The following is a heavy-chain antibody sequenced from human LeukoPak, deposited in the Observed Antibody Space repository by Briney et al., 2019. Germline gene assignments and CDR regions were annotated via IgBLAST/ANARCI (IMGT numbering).Heavy chain of an antibody. J-gene: IGHJ5*02. D-gene: IGHD3-10*01. V-gene: IGHV5-51*01. CDR1: GYSFTTYW. CDR2: IYPGDSDT. Sequence: GESLQISCQGSGYSFTTYWIGWVRQMPGKGLEWMGSIYPGDSDTRYSPSFQGQVTISADKSIYTAYLQWSSLKASDTAMYYCARLGGLGSVNWFDPWGQGTLVTVSS. CDR3: ARLGGLGSVNWFDP.